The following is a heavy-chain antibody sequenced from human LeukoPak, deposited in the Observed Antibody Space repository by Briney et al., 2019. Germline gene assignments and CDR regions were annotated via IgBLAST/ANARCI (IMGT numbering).Heavy chain of an antibody. J-gene: IGHJ4*02. CDR2: IIPIFGTA. V-gene: IGHV1-69*13. Sequence: SVKVSCKASGGTFSSYAISWVRQAPGQGLEWMGGIIPIFGTANYAQKFQGRVTITADESTSTAYMELSSLRSEDTAVYYCARDHSDGDYRIPFDYWGQGTLVTVSS. CDR1: GGTFSSYA. CDR3: ARDHSDGDYRIPFDY. D-gene: IGHD4-17*01.